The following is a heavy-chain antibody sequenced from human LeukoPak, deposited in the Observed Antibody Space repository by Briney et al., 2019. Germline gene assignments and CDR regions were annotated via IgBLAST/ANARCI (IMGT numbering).Heavy chain of an antibody. CDR3: ATRKLGNDY. V-gene: IGHV4-34*01. J-gene: IGHJ4*02. D-gene: IGHD7-27*01. Sequence: SETLSLTCAVYGGSFSGYYWSWIRQPPGKGLEWIGEINHSGSTNYNPSLKSRVTISADTSKNQFSLKLYSVTAADTAVYYCATRKLGNDYWGQGTLVTVSS. CDR1: GGSFSGYY. CDR2: INHSGST.